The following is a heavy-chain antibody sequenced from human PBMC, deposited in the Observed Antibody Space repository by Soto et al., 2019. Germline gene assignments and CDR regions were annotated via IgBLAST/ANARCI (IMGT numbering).Heavy chain of an antibody. V-gene: IGHV1-69*13. J-gene: IGHJ6*02. CDR3: ARVFWQLVQLDGMDV. Sequence: GASVKVSCRASGGTFSSYAISGVRQAPGQGLEWMGGIIPIFGTANYAQKFQGRVTITADESTSTAYMELSSLRSEDTAVYYCARVFWQLVQLDGMDVWGQGTTVTVSS. CDR2: IIPIFGTA. CDR1: GGTFSSYA. D-gene: IGHD6-6*01.